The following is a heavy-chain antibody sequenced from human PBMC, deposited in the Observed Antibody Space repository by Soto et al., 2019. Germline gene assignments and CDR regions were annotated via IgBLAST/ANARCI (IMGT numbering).Heavy chain of an antibody. J-gene: IGHJ6*02. CDR2: ISGSSSYI. CDR1: GFTFSSYS. D-gene: IGHD2-15*01. CDR3: ARDLNKVAATQKTIDYYYYYDRDV. Sequence: GGSLRLSCAASGFTFSSYSMNWVRQAPGKGLEWVSSISGSSSYIYYADSVKGRFTISRDNAKNSLYLQMNSLRAEDTAVYYCARDLNKVAATQKTIDYYYYYDRDVWGQGTTVTVSS. V-gene: IGHV3-21*01.